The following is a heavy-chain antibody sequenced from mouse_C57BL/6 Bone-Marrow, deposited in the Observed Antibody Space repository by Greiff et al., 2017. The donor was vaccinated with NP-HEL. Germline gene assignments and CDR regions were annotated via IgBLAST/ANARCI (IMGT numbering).Heavy chain of an antibody. CDR1: GYTFTSYW. CDR3: ARPIYYDYEGHY. J-gene: IGHJ2*01. CDR2: IYPGSGST. V-gene: IGHV1-55*01. Sequence: QVQLKQPGAELVKPGASVKMSCKASGYTFTSYWITWVKQRPGQGLEWIGDIYPGSGSTNYNEKFKSKATLTVDTSSSTAYMQLSSLTSEDSAVYYCARPIYYDYEGHYWGQGTTLTVSS. D-gene: IGHD2-4*01.